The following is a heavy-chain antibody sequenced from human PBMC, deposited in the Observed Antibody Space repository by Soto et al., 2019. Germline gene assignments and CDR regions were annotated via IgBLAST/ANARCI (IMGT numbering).Heavy chain of an antibody. V-gene: IGHV3-23*01. CDR1: GFTFSSYA. D-gene: IGHD2-15*01. J-gene: IGHJ4*02. Sequence: GGSLRLSCAASGFTFSSYAMSWVRQAPGKGLEWVSGISGGGDTTYSADSVKGRFTISRDNSKNTLYLQMNSLRAEDTAVYYCAKGVAAPFDYWGQGTLVTVSS. CDR2: ISGGGDTT. CDR3: AKGVAAPFDY.